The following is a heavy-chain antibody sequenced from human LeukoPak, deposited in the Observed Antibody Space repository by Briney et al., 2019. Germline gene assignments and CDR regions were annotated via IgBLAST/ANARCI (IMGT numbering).Heavy chain of an antibody. Sequence: GASVKVSCKASGYTFTSYDINWVRQATGQGLEWMGWMNPNSGNTGYAQKFQGRVTMTRNTSISTAYMELSSLRSEDTAVYYCARTGPERTSSGWLGNWFDPWGQGTLVTVSS. CDR1: GYTFTSYD. D-gene: IGHD6-19*01. J-gene: IGHJ5*02. CDR3: ARTGPERTSSGWLGNWFDP. V-gene: IGHV1-8*01. CDR2: MNPNSGNT.